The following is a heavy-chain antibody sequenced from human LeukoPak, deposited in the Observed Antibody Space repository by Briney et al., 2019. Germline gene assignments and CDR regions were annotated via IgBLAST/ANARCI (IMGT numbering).Heavy chain of an antibody. Sequence: GGSLRLSCAASGFTFSNYTSNWVRQAPGKGLEWVSSISSSSSYIYYADSVKGRFTISRDTAKNSLYLQMNSLRAEDTAVYYCARDLGSGSYPTGNWFDPWGQGTLVTVSS. V-gene: IGHV3-21*01. D-gene: IGHD1-26*01. CDR2: ISSSSSYI. J-gene: IGHJ5*02. CDR3: ARDLGSGSYPTGNWFDP. CDR1: GFTFSNYT.